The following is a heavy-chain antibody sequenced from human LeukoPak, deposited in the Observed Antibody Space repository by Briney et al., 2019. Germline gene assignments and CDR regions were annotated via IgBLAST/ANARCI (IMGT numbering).Heavy chain of an antibody. CDR3: ARARITMVRGVMRGWFDP. J-gene: IGHJ5*02. V-gene: IGHV4-59*08. CDR2: IYYSGST. Sequence: PSETLSLTCTVSGGSISSYYWSWIRQPPGKGLEWIGYIYYSGSTNYNPSLKSRVTISVDTSKNQFSLKLSSVTAADTAVYYCARARITMVRGVMRGWFDPWGQGTLVIVSS. D-gene: IGHD3-10*01. CDR1: GGSISSYY.